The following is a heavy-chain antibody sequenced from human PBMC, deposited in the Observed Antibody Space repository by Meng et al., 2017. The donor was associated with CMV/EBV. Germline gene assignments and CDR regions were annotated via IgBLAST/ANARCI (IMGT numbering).Heavy chain of an antibody. D-gene: IGHD1-1*01. J-gene: IGHJ5*02. CDR2: IYTSGST. CDR1: GGTIGGGSYY. Sequence: QLQRQGPGPGPAKPYLTLSFTCAVAGGTIGGGSYYWSWHRQPAGKGLEWIGRIYTSGSTNYTPSLKSRVTISVDTSKNQFSLKLSSVTAADTAVYYCAREAFKVLFFPFDPWGQGTLVTVSS. CDR3: AREAFKVLFFPFDP. V-gene: IGHV4-61*02.